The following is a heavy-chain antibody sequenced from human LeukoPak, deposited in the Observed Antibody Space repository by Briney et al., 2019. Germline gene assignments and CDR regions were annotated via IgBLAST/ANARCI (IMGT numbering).Heavy chain of an antibody. CDR2: IRYDGSNK. J-gene: IGHJ4*02. CDR3: ARVGAVAGNPYYFDY. CDR1: GFTFSSYG. V-gene: IGHV3-30*02. D-gene: IGHD6-19*01. Sequence: GGSLRLSCAASGFTFSSYGMHWVRQAPGKGLEWVAFIRYDGSNKYYADSVKGRFTISRDNSKNTLYLQMNSLRAEDTAVYYCARVGAVAGNPYYFDYWGQGTLVTVSS.